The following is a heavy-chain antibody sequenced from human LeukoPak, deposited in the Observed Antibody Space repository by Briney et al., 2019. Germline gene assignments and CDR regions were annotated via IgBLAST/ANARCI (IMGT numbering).Heavy chain of an antibody. CDR2: IGTYNGNT. CDR1: GYTFTTYG. V-gene: IGHV1-18*04. CDR3: ARGSGLVSNLFDY. Sequence: ASVKVSCTASGYTFTTYGISWVRQAPGQGLEWMGWIGTYNGNTNFAQNLQGIVTMTTDTSTSTAYMELRSLRSDDTALYYCARGSGLVSNLFDYWGQGTLVTVSS. J-gene: IGHJ4*02. D-gene: IGHD4-11*01.